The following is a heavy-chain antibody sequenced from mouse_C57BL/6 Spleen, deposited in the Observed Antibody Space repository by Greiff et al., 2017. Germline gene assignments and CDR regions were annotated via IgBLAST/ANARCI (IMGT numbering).Heavy chain of an antibody. CDR2: ISSGSSTI. Sequence: EVKLVESGGGLVKPGGSLKLSCAASGFTFSDYGMHWVRQAPEKGLEWVAYISSGSSTIYYADTVKGRFTISRDNAKNTLFLQMTSLRSEDTAMYYCARGGLRDAMDYWGQGTSVTVSS. J-gene: IGHJ4*01. CDR1: GFTFSDYG. V-gene: IGHV5-17*01. D-gene: IGHD2-4*01. CDR3: ARGGLRDAMDY.